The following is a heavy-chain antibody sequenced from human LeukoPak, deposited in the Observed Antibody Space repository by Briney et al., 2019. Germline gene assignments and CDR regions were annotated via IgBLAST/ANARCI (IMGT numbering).Heavy chain of an antibody. CDR2: IYWDNNK. CDR1: GFSLTTSGVG. J-gene: IGHJ4*02. Sequence: SGPTLANPTQTHTLTCTFSGFSLTTSGVGVGWIRQPPGKALEWLALIYWDNNKLYSPSLRSRLTIAKDTSKNQVVLTMTNIDPVDTATYSCAHYGDYRFLYYFDHWGQGTLVTVSS. D-gene: IGHD4-17*01. CDR3: AHYGDYRFLYYFDH. V-gene: IGHV2-5*02.